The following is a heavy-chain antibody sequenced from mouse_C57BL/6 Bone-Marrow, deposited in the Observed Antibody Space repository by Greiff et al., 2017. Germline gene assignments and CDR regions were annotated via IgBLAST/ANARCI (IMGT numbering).Heavy chain of an antibody. CDR2: IHPNSGST. V-gene: IGHV1-64*01. CDR3: ARSGITSVVSFAY. CDR1: GYTFTSYW. D-gene: IGHD1-1*01. Sequence: VQLQQSGAELVKPGASVKLSCKASGYTFTSYWMHWVKQRPGQGLEWIGMIHPNSGSTNYNEKFKSKATLTVDKSSSTAYMQLSSLASEDSAVYYCARSGITSVVSFAYWGQGTTLTVSS. J-gene: IGHJ2*01.